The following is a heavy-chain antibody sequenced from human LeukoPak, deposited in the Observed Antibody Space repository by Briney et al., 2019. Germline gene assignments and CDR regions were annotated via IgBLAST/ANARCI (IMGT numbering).Heavy chain of an antibody. CDR2: ISGSRGTT. J-gene: IGHJ4*02. D-gene: IGHD3-10*01. CDR1: GFTFSAYA. V-gene: IGHV3-23*01. Sequence: GGSLRLSCAVSGFTFSAYAMSWVRQAPGKGLEWVSAISGSRGTTYYADSVKGRFTISRDNSKNTLYLQMNSLRVEDTAVYYCAKEIHDSGAYQIDHWGQGTLVTVSS. CDR3: AKEIHDSGAYQIDH.